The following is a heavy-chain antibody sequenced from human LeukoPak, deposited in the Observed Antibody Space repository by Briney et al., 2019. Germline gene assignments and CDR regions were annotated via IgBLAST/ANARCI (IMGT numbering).Heavy chain of an antibody. D-gene: IGHD3-22*01. J-gene: IGHJ4*02. CDR2: ISGSGGST. CDR3: APICSSGNCFQTRFDY. V-gene: IGHV3-23*01. Sequence: PGGSLRLSCAASGFTFSSYAMSWVRQAPGKGLEWVSAISGSGGSTHYADSVKGRFTISRDNAKNSLYLQMNSLGVEDTAMYYCAPICSSGNCFQTRFDYWGQGTLVTVSS. CDR1: GFTFSSYA.